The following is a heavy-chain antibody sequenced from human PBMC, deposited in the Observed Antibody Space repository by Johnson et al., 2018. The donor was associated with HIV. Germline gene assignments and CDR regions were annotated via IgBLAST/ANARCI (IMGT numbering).Heavy chain of an antibody. CDR1: GFTFSSYG. Sequence: QVQLVESGGGVVQPGRSLRLSCAASGFTFSSYGMHWVRQAPGKGLEWVAVIWYDGSNKYYADSVQGRFTISRDNSKNTLYLQMNSLRAEDTAVYYCAKEQLLRAFDIWGQGTMVTVSS. J-gene: IGHJ3*02. V-gene: IGHV3-33*06. CDR3: AKEQLLRAFDI. D-gene: IGHD2-15*01. CDR2: IWYDGSNK.